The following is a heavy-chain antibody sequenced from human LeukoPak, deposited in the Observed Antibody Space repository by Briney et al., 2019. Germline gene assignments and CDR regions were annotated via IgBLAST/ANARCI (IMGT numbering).Heavy chain of an antibody. V-gene: IGHV4-59*08. CDR1: GGSISSYY. J-gene: IGHJ4*02. Sequence: SETLSLTCTVSGGSISSYYWSWIRQPPGKGLEWIGYIYYSGSTNYNPSLKSRVTISVDTSKNQFSLKLSSVTAADTAVYYCARQKGSSGYYSFDYWGQGTLVTVSS. CDR2: IYYSGST. CDR3: ARQKGSSGYYSFDY. D-gene: IGHD3-22*01.